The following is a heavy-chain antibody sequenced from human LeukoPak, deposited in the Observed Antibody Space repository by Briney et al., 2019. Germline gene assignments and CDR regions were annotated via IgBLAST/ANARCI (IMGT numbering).Heavy chain of an antibody. CDR2: IYYGGST. D-gene: IGHD4-23*01. CDR3: ATLNYGGKSNDAFDI. Sequence: SETLSLTCTVSGGSISTYYWTWIRQPPGKGLEWIGYIYYGGSTNYNPSLKSRVTISADTSKNHFSLKVSAVTAANTAVYYCATLNYGGKSNDAFDIWGQGTMVTVSS. V-gene: IGHV4-59*01. CDR1: GGSISTYY. J-gene: IGHJ3*02.